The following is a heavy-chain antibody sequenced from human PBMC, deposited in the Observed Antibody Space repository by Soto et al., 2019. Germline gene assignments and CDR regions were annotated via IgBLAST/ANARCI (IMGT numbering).Heavy chain of an antibody. Sequence: PGESLKISCKGSGYSFTSYWIGWVRQMPGKGLEWMGIIYPGDSDTRYSPSFQGQVTISADKSISTAYLQWSSLKASDTAMYYCARLRGIAVAGISRPALVYWCQGTLVSV. CDR1: GYSFTSYW. CDR2: IYPGDSDT. J-gene: IGHJ4*02. D-gene: IGHD6-13*01. V-gene: IGHV5-51*01. CDR3: ARLRGIAVAGISRPALVY.